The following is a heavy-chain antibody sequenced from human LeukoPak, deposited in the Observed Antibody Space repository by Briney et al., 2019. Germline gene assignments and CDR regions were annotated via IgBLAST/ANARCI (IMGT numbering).Heavy chain of an antibody. CDR1: GYTFTYYY. CDR3: ARDPYGDNHLDY. V-gene: IGHV1-2*02. CDR2: INPDSGDT. Sequence: ASVKVSCKASGYTFTYYYIHWVRQAPGQGLEWMGWINPDSGDTKYVQKFQGRVTMTRDTSISTAYIDLSGLRSDDTAVYYCARDPYGDNHLDYWGQGTLVTVSS. J-gene: IGHJ4*02. D-gene: IGHD4-17*01.